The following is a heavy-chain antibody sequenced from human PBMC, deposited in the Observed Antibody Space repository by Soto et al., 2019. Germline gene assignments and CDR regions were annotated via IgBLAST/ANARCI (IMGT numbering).Heavy chain of an antibody. V-gene: IGHV3-74*01. Sequence: EVQLVESGGGLVRPGGSLRLSCAASGLTGSYYWMHWVRQAPGKGLVWVSRIHSDGSSTTYADFVKGRFIISRDNARNTVDLQMNSVRVEDTAVYYCARGDRGAFDLWGQGTVATVSS. D-gene: IGHD1-26*01. CDR2: IHSDGSST. J-gene: IGHJ3*01. CDR3: ARGDRGAFDL. CDR1: GLTGSYYW.